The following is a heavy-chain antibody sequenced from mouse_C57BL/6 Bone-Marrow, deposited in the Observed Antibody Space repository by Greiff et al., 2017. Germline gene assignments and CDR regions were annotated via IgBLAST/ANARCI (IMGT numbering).Heavy chain of an antibody. V-gene: IGHV5-9-1*02. Sequence: EVMLVESGEGLVKPGGSLKLSCAASGFTFSSYAMSWVRQTPEKRLEWVAYISSGGDYIYYADTVKGRFTISRDTARNTLYLQMSSLKSEDTAMYYCTRRGQLRLYYYAMDYWGQGTSVTVSS. CDR1: GFTFSSYA. CDR3: TRRGQLRLYYYAMDY. J-gene: IGHJ4*01. D-gene: IGHD3-2*02. CDR2: ISSGGDYI.